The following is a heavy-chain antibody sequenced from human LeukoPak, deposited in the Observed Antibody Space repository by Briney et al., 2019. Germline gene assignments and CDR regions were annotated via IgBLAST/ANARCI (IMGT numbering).Heavy chain of an antibody. D-gene: IGHD6-19*01. V-gene: IGHV4-59*02. CDR2: IYYSGRT. CDR3: ARIVVTGTFDY. CDR1: GGSVNTYY. J-gene: IGHJ4*02. Sequence: SETLSLTCTVSGGSVNTYYWNWIRQPPGKGLEWIAYIYYSGRTNYNPSLQSRVTISVDTSKNQFSLKLTSVTAADTAVYYCARIVVTGTFDYWGQGTLVTVSS.